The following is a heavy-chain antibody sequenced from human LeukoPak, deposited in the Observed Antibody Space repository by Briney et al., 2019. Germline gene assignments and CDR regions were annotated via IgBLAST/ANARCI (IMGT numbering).Heavy chain of an antibody. CDR1: GYTFTSYA. D-gene: IGHD3-22*01. V-gene: IGHV7-4-1*02. Sequence: ASVKVSCKASGYTFTSYAMNWVRQAPGQGLEWMGWINTNTGNPTYAQGFTGRFVFSLDTSASTAYLQISSLKAEDTAVYYCARTGGGGSGYPDGLFDYWGQGTLVTVSS. CDR3: ARTGGGGSGYPDGLFDY. J-gene: IGHJ4*02. CDR2: INTNTGNP.